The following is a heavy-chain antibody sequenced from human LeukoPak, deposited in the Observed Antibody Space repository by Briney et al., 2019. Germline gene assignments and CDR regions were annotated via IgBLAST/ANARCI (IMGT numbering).Heavy chain of an antibody. CDR1: GFTFSSYA. D-gene: IGHD2-15*01. Sequence: RPGGSLRLSCSASGFTFSSYAMRWVRQAPGKGLEYVSAISDSGGSTYYADSVKGRFTISRDNSKNTLYLQMSSLRAEDTAVYFCVRGYSFGPYGMDVWGQGTTVTVSS. V-gene: IGHV3-64D*09. J-gene: IGHJ6*02. CDR3: VRGYSFGPYGMDV. CDR2: ISDSGGST.